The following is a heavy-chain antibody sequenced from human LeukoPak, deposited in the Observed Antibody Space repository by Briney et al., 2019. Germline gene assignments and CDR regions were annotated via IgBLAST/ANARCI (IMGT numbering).Heavy chain of an antibody. D-gene: IGHD3-10*01. J-gene: IGHJ4*02. V-gene: IGHV3-23*01. Sequence: GGSLRLSCAASGFTFSSYAMSWVRQASAKGLEWVSVISGSCGRTYYADSVKGRFTISRDNSKNTLYLQMNSLRAEDTAVYYCANYGSGSSPFDYWGQGTLVTVSS. CDR3: ANYGSGSSPFDY. CDR2: ISGSCGRT. CDR1: GFTFSSYA.